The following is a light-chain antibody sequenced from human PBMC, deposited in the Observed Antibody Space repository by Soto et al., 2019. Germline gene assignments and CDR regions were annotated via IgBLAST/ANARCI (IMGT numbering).Light chain of an antibody. CDR1: QSVSSL. V-gene: IGKV3-11*01. CDR3: QQRSNWPLT. CDR2: DAS. J-gene: IGKJ4*01. Sequence: EIVLTQSPATLSLSPGERATLSCRASQSVSSLLAWYQQKSGQPPRLLVSDASKRATGVPARFSGSGSGTDFTLIISSLEPEDFAVYYCQQRSNWPLTFGGVTKVEIK.